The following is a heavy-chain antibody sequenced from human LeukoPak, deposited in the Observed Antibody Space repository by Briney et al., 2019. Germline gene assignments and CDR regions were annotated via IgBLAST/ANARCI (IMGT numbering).Heavy chain of an antibody. CDR3: ARLTARRGYFYYGMDV. CDR1: GGSIRSHY. Sequence: SETLSLTCTVSGGSIRSHYWSWIRQPPGKELEWIGYIYSTESTNYNPSLKSRVTISVGTAKNQFSLNLNSVTAADTAVYYCARLTARRGYFYYGMDVWGQGTTVTVSS. CDR2: IYSTEST. V-gene: IGHV4-59*11. J-gene: IGHJ6*02. D-gene: IGHD1-14*01.